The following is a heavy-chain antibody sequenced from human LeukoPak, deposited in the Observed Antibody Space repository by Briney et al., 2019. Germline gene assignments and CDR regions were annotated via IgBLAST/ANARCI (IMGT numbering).Heavy chain of an antibody. V-gene: IGHV4-39*07. J-gene: IGHJ4*02. CDR1: GGSISSSSYY. Sequence: PSETLSLTCTVSGGSISSSSYYWGWIRQPPGKGLEWIGSIYYSGSTYYNPSLKSRVTISVDTSKNQFSLKLSSVTAADTAVYYCARAWELPGIDYWGQGTLVTVSS. CDR2: IYYSGST. D-gene: IGHD1-26*01. CDR3: ARAWELPGIDY.